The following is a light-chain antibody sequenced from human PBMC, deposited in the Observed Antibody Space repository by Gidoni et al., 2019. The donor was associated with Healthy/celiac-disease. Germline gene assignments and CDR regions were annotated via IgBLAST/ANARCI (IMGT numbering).Light chain of an antibody. CDR3: CSYAGSSTPIV. J-gene: IGLJ1*01. V-gene: IGLV2-23*01. CDR1: SSDVGSYNL. CDR2: EGS. Sequence: QSALTQPASVSGAPGQSITSSCTGTSSDVGSYNLVSWDQQHPGKAPKLMIYEGSKRPSGVSNRFSGSKSGNTASLTISGLQAEDEADYYCCSYAGSSTPIVFGTGTKVTVL.